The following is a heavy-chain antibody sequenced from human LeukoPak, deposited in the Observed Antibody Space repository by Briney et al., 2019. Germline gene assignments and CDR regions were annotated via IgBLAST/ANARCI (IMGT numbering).Heavy chain of an antibody. CDR3: ARDGYSSSWYPYYSFDY. D-gene: IGHD6-13*01. CDR1: DGSISSGYY. J-gene: IGHJ4*02. CDR2: IFHSGTT. Sequence: SETLSLTCTVSDGSISSGYYWGYIRQPPGKGLEWIGNIFHSGTTYYNPSLKSRVTISVDTSKNQFSLKLSSVTAADTAVYYCARDGYSSSWYPYYSFDYWGQGTLVTVSS. V-gene: IGHV4-38-2*02.